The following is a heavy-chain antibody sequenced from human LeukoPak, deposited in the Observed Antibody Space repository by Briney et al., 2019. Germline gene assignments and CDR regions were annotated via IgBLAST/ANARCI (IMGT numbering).Heavy chain of an antibody. CDR3: ASRYCSSTSCDDASDI. V-gene: IGHV5-51*01. Sequence: GESLKISCKGSGYSFTSYWIGWVRQMPGKGLEWMGIIYPGDSDTRYSPSFQGQVTISADKSISTAYLQWSSLKASDTAMYYCASRYCSSTSCDDASDIWGQGTMVTVSS. D-gene: IGHD2-2*01. CDR1: GYSFTSYW. CDR2: IYPGDSDT. J-gene: IGHJ3*02.